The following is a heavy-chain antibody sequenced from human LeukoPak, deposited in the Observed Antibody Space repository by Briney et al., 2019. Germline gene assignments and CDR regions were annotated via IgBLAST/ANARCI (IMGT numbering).Heavy chain of an antibody. Sequence: GGSLRLSCAASGFTFSDHYMDWVRQAPGKGLEWVGRTRNKANSYTTEYAASVKGRFTISRDNAKNSLYLQMNNLRAEDTAVYYCVRDRGAVAGEYFDYWGQGTLVTVSS. CDR1: GFTFSDHY. D-gene: IGHD6-19*01. J-gene: IGHJ4*02. V-gene: IGHV3-72*01. CDR2: TRNKANSYTT. CDR3: VRDRGAVAGEYFDY.